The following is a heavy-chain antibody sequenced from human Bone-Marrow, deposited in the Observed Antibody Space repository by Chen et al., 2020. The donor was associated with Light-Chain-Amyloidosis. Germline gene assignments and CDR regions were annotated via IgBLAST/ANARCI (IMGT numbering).Heavy chain of an antibody. CDR2: IYPDDSDA. J-gene: IGHJ4*02. D-gene: IGHD5-12*01. CDR3: ARRRDGYNFDY. V-gene: IGHV5-51*01. Sequence: EVQLEQSGPEVKKPGESLKISCKGSGYPFPNYWIGWVRQMHGNGLEWMGVIYPDDSDARYSPSFEGQVTISADKSITTAYLQWRSLKASDTAKYYCARRRDGYNFDYWGQGTLVTVSS. CDR1: GYPFPNYW.